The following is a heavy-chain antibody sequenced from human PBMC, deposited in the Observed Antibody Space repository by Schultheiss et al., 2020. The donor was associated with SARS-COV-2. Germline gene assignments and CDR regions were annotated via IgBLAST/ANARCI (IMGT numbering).Heavy chain of an antibody. Sequence: GGSLRLSCAASGFTFSSYGMHWVRQAPGKGLEWVAVISYDGSNKYYADSVKGRFTISRDNSKNTLYLQMNSLRAEDTAVHYCAKGAVAGDDAFDIWGQGTMVTVSS. CDR1: GFTFSSYG. CDR3: AKGAVAGDDAFDI. V-gene: IGHV3-30*19. D-gene: IGHD6-19*01. CDR2: ISYDGSNK. J-gene: IGHJ3*02.